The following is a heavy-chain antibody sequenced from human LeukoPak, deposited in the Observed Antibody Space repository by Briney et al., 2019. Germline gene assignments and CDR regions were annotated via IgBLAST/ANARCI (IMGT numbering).Heavy chain of an antibody. CDR2: ISSSSSYI. CDR3: AELRINKIRGV. D-gene: IGHD3-10*01. Sequence: GGSLRLSCAASGFTFSSYSMNWVRQAPGKGLEWVSSISSSSSYIYYADSVKGRFTISRDNAKNSLYLQMNSLRAEDTAVYYCAELRINKIRGVWGKGTTVTISS. J-gene: IGHJ6*04. V-gene: IGHV3-21*01. CDR1: GFTFSSYS.